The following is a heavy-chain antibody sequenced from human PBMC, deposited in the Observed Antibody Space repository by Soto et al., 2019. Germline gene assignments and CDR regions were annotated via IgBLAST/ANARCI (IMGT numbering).Heavy chain of an antibody. CDR3: ARHVRCSVTFFGWLSPGSFWF. CDR1: GDSVTSDSFY. V-gene: IGHV4-39*01. CDR2: IAHSGHT. D-gene: IGHD3-10*01. J-gene: IGHJ5*01. Sequence: QVHLLESGPVMVKPSGTLSLTCSVSGDSVTSDSFYGGWFRRPPGQGLEWVGTIAHSGHTFQTPLCTSRVTTALDGFENHFALKLTSVTPADEGVYSCARHVRCSVTFFGWLSPGSFWF.